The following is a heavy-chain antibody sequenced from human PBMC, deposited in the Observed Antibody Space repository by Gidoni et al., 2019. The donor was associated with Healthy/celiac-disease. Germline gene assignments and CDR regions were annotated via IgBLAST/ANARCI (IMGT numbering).Heavy chain of an antibody. CDR3: AREDSDFWSGYSPMRYFDY. J-gene: IGHJ4*02. CDR1: GFTFSSYS. CDR2: ISSSSSTI. Sequence: EVQLVESGGGLVQPGGSLRLSCAASGFTFSSYSMNWVRQAPGKGLEWVSYISSSSSTIYYADSVKGRFTISRDNAKNSLYLQMNSLRDEDTAVYYCAREDSDFWSGYSPMRYFDYWGQGTLVTVSS. D-gene: IGHD3-3*01. V-gene: IGHV3-48*02.